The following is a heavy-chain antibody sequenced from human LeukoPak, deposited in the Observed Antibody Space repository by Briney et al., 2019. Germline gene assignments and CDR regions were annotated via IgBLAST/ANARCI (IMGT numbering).Heavy chain of an antibody. J-gene: IGHJ4*02. CDR2: ITSKAYGGTT. CDR1: GFTFGDYA. D-gene: IGHD2-15*01. CDR3: TRMMYCSGGSCSFDY. V-gene: IGHV3-49*04. Sequence: GWSLRLSCTASGFTFGDYAMNWVRQAPGKGLEWVGFITSKAYGGTTQYAASVKDRFTISRDDSKSIAYLQMTSLKTEDTAVYYCTRMMYCSGGSCSFDYWGQGTLVTVSS.